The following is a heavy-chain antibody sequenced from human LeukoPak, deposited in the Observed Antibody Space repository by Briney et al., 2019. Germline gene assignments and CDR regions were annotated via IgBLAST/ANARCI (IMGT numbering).Heavy chain of an antibody. CDR3: ARHYGP. J-gene: IGHJ5*02. V-gene: IGHV4-61*08. Sequence: SETLSLTCTVSGDSVSSGAYYWSWIRQPPGKGLEWIAFIYYSGSTNYNPSLKSRVTMSVDASKNQFSLKLSSVTAADTAVYYCARHYGPWGQGTLVTVSS. D-gene: IGHD3-16*01. CDR1: GDSVSSGAYY. CDR2: IYYSGST.